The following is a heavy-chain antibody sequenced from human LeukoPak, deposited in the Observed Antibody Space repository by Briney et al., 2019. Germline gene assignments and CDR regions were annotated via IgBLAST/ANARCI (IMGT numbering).Heavy chain of an antibody. CDR1: GFTFSSYS. D-gene: IGHD2-15*01. CDR2: ISSSSSYI. V-gene: IGHV3-21*01. J-gene: IGHJ4*02. Sequence: GGSLRLSCAASGFTFSSYSMNWVRRAPGKGLEWVSSISSSSSYIYYADSVKGRFTISRDNAKNSLYLQMNSLRAEDTAVYYCARGFSAHCSGGSCLDYWGQGTLVTVSS. CDR3: ARGFSAHCSGGSCLDY.